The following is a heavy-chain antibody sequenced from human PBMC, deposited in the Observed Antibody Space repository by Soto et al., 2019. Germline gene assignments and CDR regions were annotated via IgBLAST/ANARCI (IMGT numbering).Heavy chain of an antibody. CDR1: GGSISSSSYY. Sequence: SETLSLTCTVSGGSISSSSYYWGWIRQPPGKGLEWIGSIYHSGSTYYNPSLKSRVTISVDTSKNQFSLKLSSVTAADTAVYYCARVGIAARRYYYYYMDVWGKGTTVTVSS. CDR3: ARVGIAARRYYYYYMDV. J-gene: IGHJ6*03. CDR2: IYHSGST. D-gene: IGHD6-6*01. V-gene: IGHV4-39*07.